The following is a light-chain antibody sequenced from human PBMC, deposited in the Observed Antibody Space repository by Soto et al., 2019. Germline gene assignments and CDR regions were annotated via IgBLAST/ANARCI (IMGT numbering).Light chain of an antibody. V-gene: IGKV3-11*01. J-gene: IGKJ5*01. CDR3: MQGIQTPRT. CDR2: DAS. CDR1: QSVSSY. Sequence: IVFTQSPCILSLSPRQRATLSCRASQSVSSYLAWYQQKPGQAPRLLIYDASNRAAGVPDRFSGSGSGTDFTLNISSVEAEDVGVYYCMQGIQTPRTFGQGTRLEIK.